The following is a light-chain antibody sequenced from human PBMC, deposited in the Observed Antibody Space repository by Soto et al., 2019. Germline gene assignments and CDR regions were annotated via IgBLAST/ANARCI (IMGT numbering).Light chain of an antibody. J-gene: IGKJ1*01. CDR1: QSVSSN. Sequence: ELVMTQSPATLSVSPGERATLSCRASQSVSSNLAWYQQKPGQAPRLLIYGASTRATGIPARFSGSGSGTEFTLTISSLQSEDFAVYYCQQYRTFGQGTKVDIK. CDR2: GAS. CDR3: QQYRT. V-gene: IGKV3-15*01.